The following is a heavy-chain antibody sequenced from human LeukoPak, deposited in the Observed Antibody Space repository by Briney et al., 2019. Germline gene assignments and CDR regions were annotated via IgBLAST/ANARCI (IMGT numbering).Heavy chain of an antibody. V-gene: IGHV1-46*01. Sequence: ASVKVSCKAPGYSFTSYYIHWVRQAPGQGLEWMGIITPSGATTRYAQKFQGRVTMTSDTSTSTVFMDLSSLRSEDTALYYCARAYSSGFNYGMDVWGQGTTVSVS. CDR1: GYSFTSYY. CDR2: ITPSGATT. J-gene: IGHJ6*02. CDR3: ARAYSSGFNYGMDV. D-gene: IGHD6-19*01.